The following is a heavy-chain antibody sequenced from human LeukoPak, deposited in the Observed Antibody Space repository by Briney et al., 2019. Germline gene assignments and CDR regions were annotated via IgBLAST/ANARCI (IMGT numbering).Heavy chain of an antibody. CDR2: INPNSGGT. CDR3: ARDWQQLGIYYYYGMDV. J-gene: IGHJ6*02. D-gene: IGHD6-13*01. Sequence: GASVKVSCKASGYTFTGYYMHWVRQAPGQGLEWMGWINPNSGGTNYAQKFQGRVTMTRDTSISTAYMELSRLRSDDTAVYYCARDWQQLGIYYYYGMDVWGQGTTVTVSS. CDR1: GYTFTGYY. V-gene: IGHV1-2*02.